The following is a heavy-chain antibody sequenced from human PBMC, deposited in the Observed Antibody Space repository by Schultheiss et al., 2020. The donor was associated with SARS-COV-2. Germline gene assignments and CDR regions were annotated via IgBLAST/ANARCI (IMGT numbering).Heavy chain of an antibody. CDR3: ARAVVPAVLVAVLHLSMDV. CDR2: ISSSGNTI. V-gene: IGHV3-48*04. Sequence: GGSLRLSCAASGFTFSSYSMNWVRQAPGKGLEWVSYISSSGNTIYTADSVKGRFTISRDNAKNSLYLQMNSLRAEDTAVYYCARAVVPAVLVAVLHLSMDVWGKGTTVTVSS. CDR1: GFTFSSYS. J-gene: IGHJ6*03. D-gene: IGHD2-2*01.